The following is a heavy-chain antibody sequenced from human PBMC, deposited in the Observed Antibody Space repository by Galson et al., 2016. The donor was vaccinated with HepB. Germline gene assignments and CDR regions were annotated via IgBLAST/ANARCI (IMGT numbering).Heavy chain of an antibody. CDR2: ISSTSSTI. CDR1: GFTFSSYS. D-gene: IGHD6-19*01. J-gene: IGHJ4*02. CDR3: ATVRGWYAPDFNY. Sequence: SLRLSCAASGFTFSSYSLNWVRQTPGKGLEWISYISSTSSTIYYADSVKGRFTISRDNAKNLLYLQMSSLRDEDTAVYYCATVRGWYAPDFNYWGQGTLVTVSS. V-gene: IGHV3-48*02.